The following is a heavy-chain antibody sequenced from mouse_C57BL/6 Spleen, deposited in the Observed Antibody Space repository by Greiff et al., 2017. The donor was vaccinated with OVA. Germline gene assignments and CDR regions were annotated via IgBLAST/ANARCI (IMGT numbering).Heavy chain of an antibody. Sequence: EVQLVESGGGLVKPGGSLTLSCAASGFTFSDYGMHWVRQAPEKGLEWVAYISSGSSTIYYADPVKGRFTIARDNAKNTLFLQMTSLRSEDTAMYYCARNGPYAMDDWGKGTSVTVSS. CDR2: ISSGSSTI. V-gene: IGHV5-17*01. CDR3: ARNGPYAMDD. CDR1: GFTFSDYG. J-gene: IGHJ4*01.